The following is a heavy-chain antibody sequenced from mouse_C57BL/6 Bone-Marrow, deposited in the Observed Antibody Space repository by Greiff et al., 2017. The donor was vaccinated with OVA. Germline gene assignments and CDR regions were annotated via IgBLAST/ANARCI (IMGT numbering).Heavy chain of an antibody. V-gene: IGHV3-6*01. Sequence: ESGPGLVKPSQSLSLTCSVTGYSITSGYYWNWIRQFPGNKLEWMGYISYDGSNNYNPSLKNRISITRDTSKNQFFLKLNSVTTEDTATYYCARASWHAEYVWGTGTTVTVSS. J-gene: IGHJ1*03. CDR3: ARASWHAEYV. CDR2: ISYDGSN. CDR1: GYSITSGYY.